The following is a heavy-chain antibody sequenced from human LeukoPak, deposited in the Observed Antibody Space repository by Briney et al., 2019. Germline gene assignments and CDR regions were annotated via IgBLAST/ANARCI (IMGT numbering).Heavy chain of an antibody. Sequence: GGSLRLSCAASGFTFSRNAMNWVRQAPGKGLEWVASISGNGAGTYYADSVKGRFNISRDNSKNTLYLQMNGLRTEDTAVYYCAKDANYFHSGSYLIPFDFWGQGTLVTVSS. CDR2: ISGNGAGT. V-gene: IGHV3-23*01. CDR1: GFTFSRNA. D-gene: IGHD1-26*01. J-gene: IGHJ4*02. CDR3: AKDANYFHSGSYLIPFDF.